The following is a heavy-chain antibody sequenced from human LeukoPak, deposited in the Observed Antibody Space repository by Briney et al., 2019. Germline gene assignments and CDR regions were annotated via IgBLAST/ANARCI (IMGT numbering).Heavy chain of an antibody. CDR2: ISYDGSNK. D-gene: IGHD1-26*01. Sequence: PGGSLRLSCSASGFTFSSYGMHWVRQAPGKGLEWVAVISYDGSNKYYADSVKDRFTISRDNSKNTLYLQMNSLRAEDTAVYYCAKDRIKELPGGFDYWGQGTLVTVSS. J-gene: IGHJ4*02. CDR3: AKDRIKELPGGFDY. CDR1: GFTFSSYG. V-gene: IGHV3-30*18.